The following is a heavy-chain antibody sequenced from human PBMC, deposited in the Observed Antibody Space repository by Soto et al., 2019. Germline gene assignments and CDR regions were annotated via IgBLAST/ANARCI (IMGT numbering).Heavy chain of an antibody. V-gene: IGHV5-51*01. CDR1: GYSFTSYW. Sequence: GESLKISCKGSGYSFTSYWIGWVRQMPGKGLEWMGIIYPGDSDTRYSPSFQGQVTISADKSISTAYLQWSSLKASDTAMYYCARPVGATESGAHDAFDIWGQGTMVTGSS. CDR3: ARPVGATESGAHDAFDI. J-gene: IGHJ3*02. D-gene: IGHD1-26*01. CDR2: IYPGDSDT.